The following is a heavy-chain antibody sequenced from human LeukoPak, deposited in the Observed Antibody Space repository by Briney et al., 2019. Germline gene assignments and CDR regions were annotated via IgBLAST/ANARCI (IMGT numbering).Heavy chain of an antibody. CDR1: GGTFSSYA. V-gene: IGHV1-69*05. J-gene: IGHJ4*02. Sequence: VASVKVSCKASGGTFSSYANSWVRQAPGQGLEWMGGIIPIFGTANYAQKFQGRVTITTDESTSTAYMELSSLRSEDTAVYYCASYYYGSGSSFDYWGQGTLVTVSS. D-gene: IGHD3-10*01. CDR2: IIPIFGTA. CDR3: ASYYYGSGSSFDY.